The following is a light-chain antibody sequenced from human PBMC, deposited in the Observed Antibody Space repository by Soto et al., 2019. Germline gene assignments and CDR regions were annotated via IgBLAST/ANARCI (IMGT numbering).Light chain of an antibody. CDR2: AAS. Sequence: DIQMTQSPSSLSASVGDRVTITCRASQGITDYLAWYQQKPGQVPNLLIYAASTLQSGVPSLFSGSGSGTDFTLTITGLQPEDVATYYCQNYNSAPWTFGQGTKVDIK. J-gene: IGKJ1*01. CDR3: QNYNSAPWT. V-gene: IGKV1-27*01. CDR1: QGITDY.